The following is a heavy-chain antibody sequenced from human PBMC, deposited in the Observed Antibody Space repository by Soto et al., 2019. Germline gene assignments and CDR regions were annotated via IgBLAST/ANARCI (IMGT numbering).Heavy chain of an antibody. CDR3: ARAYSDAFDI. Sequence: GGSLRLSCAASGFTFSDYYMTWIRQAPGKGLEWVSYISSSGSGIYYPDSVKGRFTISRDNAKKSLYLQMSSLRAEDTAVYYCARAYSDAFDIWGQGTLVTVSS. V-gene: IGHV3-11*01. J-gene: IGHJ3*02. D-gene: IGHD2-15*01. CDR2: ISSSGSGI. CDR1: GFTFSDYY.